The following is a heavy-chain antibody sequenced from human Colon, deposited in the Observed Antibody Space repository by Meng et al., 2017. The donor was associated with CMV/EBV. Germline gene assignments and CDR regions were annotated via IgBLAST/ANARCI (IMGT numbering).Heavy chain of an antibody. CDR2: ITSDSTT. D-gene: IGHD2-2*01. Sequence: GGSLRLSCAASGFTFSDYYMSWIRQAPGKGLEWITYITSDSTTYYADSVKGRFTISRDNAKNSLYLQMSSLRAEDTAVYYCARVRTRGYYFDFWGQGTLVTVSS. CDR3: ARVRTRGYYFDF. V-gene: IGHV3-11*01. CDR1: GFTFSDYY. J-gene: IGHJ4*02.